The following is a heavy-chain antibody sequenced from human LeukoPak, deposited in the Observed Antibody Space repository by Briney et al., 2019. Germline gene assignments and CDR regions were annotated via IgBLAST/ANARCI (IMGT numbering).Heavy chain of an antibody. CDR1: GFTFSSYS. CDR2: ISSSSYI. D-gene: IGHD2-2*01. Sequence: GGSLRLSCAASGFTFSSYSMNWVRQAPGKGLEWVSSISSSSYIYYADSVKGRFTISRDNAKNSLYLQMNSLRAEDTAVYYCARDRLSSTSLDYWGQGTLVTVSS. V-gene: IGHV3-21*01. CDR3: ARDRLSSTSLDY. J-gene: IGHJ4*02.